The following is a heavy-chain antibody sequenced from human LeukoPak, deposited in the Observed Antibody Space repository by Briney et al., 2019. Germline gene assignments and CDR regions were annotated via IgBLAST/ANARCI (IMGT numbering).Heavy chain of an antibody. CDR3: AAIDGVDTAMVDY. CDR1: GGSISSYY. Sequence: PSETLSLTCTVSGGSISSYYWSWIRQPPGKGLEWIGYIYYSGSTNYNPSLKSRVTKSVDTSKNQFSLKLSSVTAADTAVYYCAAIDGVDTAMVDYWGQGTLVTVSS. V-gene: IGHV4-59*08. CDR2: IYYSGST. J-gene: IGHJ4*02. D-gene: IGHD5-18*01.